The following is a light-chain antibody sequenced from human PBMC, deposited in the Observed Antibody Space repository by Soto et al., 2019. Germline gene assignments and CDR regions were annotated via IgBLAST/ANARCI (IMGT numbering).Light chain of an antibody. CDR1: SSDVGGHDY. CDR3: SSYTDSNSFYV. V-gene: IGLV2-14*01. J-gene: IGLJ1*01. CDR2: EVS. Sequence: SVLTQPASVSVSPGQSITISCNGTSSDVGGHDYVSWYQQHPGKAPKLTIFEVSNRPSGVSNRFSGSKSGNTASLTISGLQAEDEADYYCSSYTDSNSFYVFGSGTKV.